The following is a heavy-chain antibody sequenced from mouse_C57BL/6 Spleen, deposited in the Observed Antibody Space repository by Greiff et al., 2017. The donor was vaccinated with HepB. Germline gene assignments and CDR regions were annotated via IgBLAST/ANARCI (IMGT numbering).Heavy chain of an antibody. V-gene: IGHV1-63*01. Sequence: QVQLKESGAELVRPGTSVKMSCKASGYTFTNYWIGWAKQRPGHGLEWIGDIYPGGGYTNYNEKFKGKATLTADKSSSTAYMQFSSLTSEDSAIYYCARSKGYDDWYFDVWGTGTTVTVSS. D-gene: IGHD2-2*01. CDR1: GYTFTNYW. CDR3: ARSKGYDDWYFDV. CDR2: IYPGGGYT. J-gene: IGHJ1*03.